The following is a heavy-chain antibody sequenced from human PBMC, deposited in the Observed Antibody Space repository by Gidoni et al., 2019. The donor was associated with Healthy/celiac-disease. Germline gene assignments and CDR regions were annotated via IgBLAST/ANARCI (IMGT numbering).Heavy chain of an antibody. D-gene: IGHD5-12*01. CDR2: ISYDGSNK. CDR1: SSYG. Sequence: SSYGMHWVRQAPGKGLEWVAVISYDGSNKYYADSVKGRFTISIDNSKNTLYLQMNSLRAEDTAVYYCAKGSGYDSVGYDYWGQGTLVTVSS. J-gene: IGHJ4*02. CDR3: AKGSGYDSVGYDY. V-gene: IGHV3-30*18.